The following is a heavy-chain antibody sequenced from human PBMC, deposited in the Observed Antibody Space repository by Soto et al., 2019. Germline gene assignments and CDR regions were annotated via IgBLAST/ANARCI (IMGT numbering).Heavy chain of an antibody. CDR2: IYYSGST. CDR1: GGSISSYY. D-gene: IGHD5-12*01. Sequence: QVQLQESGPGLVKPSETLSLTCTVSGGSISSYYWSWIRQPPGKGLEWIGNIYYSGSTSYNPSLKSRVPIPVDTSKNQFSLKLSSVTAADTAVYYCARDGRDIGPFDYWGQGTLVTVSS. CDR3: ARDGRDIGPFDY. V-gene: IGHV4-59*01. J-gene: IGHJ4*02.